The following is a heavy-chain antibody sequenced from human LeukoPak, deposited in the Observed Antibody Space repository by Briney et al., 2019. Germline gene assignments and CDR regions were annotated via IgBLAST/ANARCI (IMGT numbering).Heavy chain of an antibody. CDR3: ARAYEYSYGPYFDY. V-gene: IGHV3-66*01. D-gene: IGHD5-18*01. CDR1: GFTVSSNY. Sequence: GGSLRLSCAASGFTVSSNYMSWVRQAPGKGLEWVSVIYSGGSTYYADSVKGRFTISRDNSKNTLYLRMNSLTAEDTAVYYCARAYEYSYGPYFDYWGQGTLVTVSS. CDR2: IYSGGST. J-gene: IGHJ4*02.